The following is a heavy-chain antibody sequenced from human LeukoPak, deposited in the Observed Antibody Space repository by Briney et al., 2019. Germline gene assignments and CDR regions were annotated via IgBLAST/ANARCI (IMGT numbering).Heavy chain of an antibody. Sequence: GASVKVSCKASGGTFSSYAISWVRQAPGQGLEWMGRIIPILGIANYAQKFQGRVTITADKSTSTAYMELSSLRSEDTAVYYCARSPRSGYSSSWYGPGFDYWGQGTLVTVSS. V-gene: IGHV1-69*04. CDR2: IIPILGIA. CDR1: GGTFSSYA. J-gene: IGHJ4*02. CDR3: ARSPRSGYSSSWYGPGFDY. D-gene: IGHD6-13*01.